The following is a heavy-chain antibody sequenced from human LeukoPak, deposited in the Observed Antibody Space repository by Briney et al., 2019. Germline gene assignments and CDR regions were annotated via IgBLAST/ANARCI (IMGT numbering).Heavy chain of an antibody. V-gene: IGHV4-59*01. Sequence: SETLSLTCTVSGGSISSYYWSWIRQPPGKGLEWIAYIYYSGSTNYNPSLRSRVTISVDTSKNQFSLRLSTVTAADTAVYYCARAGDCSGGSCYWVYWGQGTLVTVSS. D-gene: IGHD2-15*01. CDR3: ARAGDCSGGSCYWVY. CDR1: GGSISSYY. CDR2: IYYSGST. J-gene: IGHJ4*02.